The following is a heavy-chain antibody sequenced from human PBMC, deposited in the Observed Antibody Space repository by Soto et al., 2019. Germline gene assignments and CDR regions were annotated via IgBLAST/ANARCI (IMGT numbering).Heavy chain of an antibody. CDR3: ARHPERIAQIGWFDP. D-gene: IGHD6-13*01. Sequence: GASLRLYSVDSGFTFCSSCMHRVRQAPGKGLEWVSYISSSSSTIYYADSVKGRFTISRDNAKNSLYLQMNSLRAEDTAVYYCARHPERIAQIGWFDPWGQGP. CDR1: GFTFCSSC. CDR2: ISSSSSTI. V-gene: IGHV3-48*01. J-gene: IGHJ5*02.